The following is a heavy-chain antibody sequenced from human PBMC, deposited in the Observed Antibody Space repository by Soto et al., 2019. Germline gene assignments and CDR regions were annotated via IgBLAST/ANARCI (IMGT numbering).Heavy chain of an antibody. CDR3: ARSASIAVAPD. Sequence: PSETLSLTCTVSGGSISSSSYYWGWIRQPPGKGLEWIGSIYYSGNTYYNPSLKSRVTISVDTSKNQFSLKLSSVTAADTAVYYCARSASIAVAPDWGQGTLVTVSS. CDR1: GGSISSSSYY. J-gene: IGHJ4*02. V-gene: IGHV4-39*01. CDR2: IYYSGNT. D-gene: IGHD6-19*01.